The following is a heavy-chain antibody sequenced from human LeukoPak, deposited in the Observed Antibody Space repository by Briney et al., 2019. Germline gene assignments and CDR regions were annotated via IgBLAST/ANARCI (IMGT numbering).Heavy chain of an antibody. J-gene: IGHJ4*02. CDR3: ARGNRGGYDYDY. CDR2: TYYSGST. V-gene: IGHV4-59*01. CDR1: GGSISSYY. D-gene: IGHD5-24*01. Sequence: SETLSLTCTVSGGSISSYYWSWIRQPPGKGLEWIGYTYYSGSTNYNPSLKSRVTISVDTSKNQFSLKLSSVTAADTAVYYCARGNRGGYDYDYWGQGTLVTVSS.